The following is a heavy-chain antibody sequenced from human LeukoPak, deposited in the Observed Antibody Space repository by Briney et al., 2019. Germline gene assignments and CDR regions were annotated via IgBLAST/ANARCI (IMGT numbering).Heavy chain of an antibody. D-gene: IGHD4-17*01. Sequence: QLGGSLRLSCAASGFPFSSYGMHWVRQAPGKGLEWVAFIRYDGSNKYYADSVKGRFTISRDNSKNTLYLQMNSLRAEDTAVYYCAKGRETTVNPPFHWGQGTLATVSS. J-gene: IGHJ4*02. CDR1: GFPFSSYG. CDR3: AKGRETTVNPPFH. CDR2: IRYDGSNK. V-gene: IGHV3-30*02.